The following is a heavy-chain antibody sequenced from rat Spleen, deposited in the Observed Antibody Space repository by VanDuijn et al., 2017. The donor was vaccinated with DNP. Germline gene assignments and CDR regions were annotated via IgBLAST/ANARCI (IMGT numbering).Heavy chain of an antibody. Sequence: EVQLQESGPGLVKPSQSLSLTCSVTGYSITSSYRWNWIRKFPGNKMEYIGHISYSGSTNYNPSLKSRISITRDTSRNQFFLQLNSVTTEDTATYYCARWTRYFDYWGQGVMVTVSS. CDR2: ISYSGST. V-gene: IGHV3-1*01. CDR3: ARWTRYFDY. D-gene: IGHD1-4*01. CDR1: GYSITSSY. J-gene: IGHJ2*01.